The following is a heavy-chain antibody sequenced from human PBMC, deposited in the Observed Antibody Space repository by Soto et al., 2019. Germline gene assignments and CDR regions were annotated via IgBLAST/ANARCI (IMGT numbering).Heavy chain of an antibody. Sequence: QAQLVESGGGVVQPGRSLRLSCAASGFAFSSYGMHWVRQAPGTGLEWVAVISYDGSLQYYADSVKGRFTISRDNSKNMLLLQISSLRAEDTAVYYCLSVRGYGNASVPSSWGQGTLVSVSS. CDR2: ISYDGSLQ. D-gene: IGHD3-10*01. CDR1: GFAFSSYG. V-gene: IGHV3-30*03. CDR3: LSVRGYGNASVPSS. J-gene: IGHJ5*02.